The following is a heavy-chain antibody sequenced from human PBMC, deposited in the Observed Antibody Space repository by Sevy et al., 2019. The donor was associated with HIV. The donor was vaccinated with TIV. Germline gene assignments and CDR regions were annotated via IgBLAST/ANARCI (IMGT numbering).Heavy chain of an antibody. D-gene: IGHD3-10*01. CDR1: GGTFSSYA. Sequence: ASVKVSCKASGGTFSSYAISWVRQAPGQGLEWMGGIIPIFGTANYAQKFRGRVTITADESTSTAYMELSSLRSEDTAVYYCASGYYYYGMDVWGQGTTVTVSS. V-gene: IGHV1-69*13. J-gene: IGHJ6*02. CDR3: ASGYYYYGMDV. CDR2: IIPIFGTA.